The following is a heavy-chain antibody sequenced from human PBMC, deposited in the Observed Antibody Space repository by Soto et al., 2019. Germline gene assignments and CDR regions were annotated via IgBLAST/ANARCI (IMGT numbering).Heavy chain of an antibody. V-gene: IGHV3-23*01. CDR2: ISGSGGNT. CDR1: GFTFSTYA. Sequence: EVQLLESGGGLVQPGGSLRLSCAASGFTFSTYAMNWVRQAPGKGLEWVSSISGSGGNTYYADSVKGRFTISRDNSRNTLILEMNSLRADDTAVYYCVKAAALYYFDSWGQGTLVTVSS. D-gene: IGHD2-2*02. J-gene: IGHJ4*02. CDR3: VKAAALYYFDS.